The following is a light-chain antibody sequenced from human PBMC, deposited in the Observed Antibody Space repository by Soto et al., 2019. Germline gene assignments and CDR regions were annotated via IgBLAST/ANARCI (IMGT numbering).Light chain of an antibody. V-gene: IGKV1-5*03. J-gene: IGKJ1*01. CDR3: QHYNSYSEA. Sequence: DIQMAHSPSTLSVSLGDRVAIACRARQTISSWLAWYQQKPGKAPKLLIYKASTLKSGVPSRFSGSGSGTKFTLTISSLQPDDFATYYCQHYNSYSEAFGQGTKVDI. CDR1: QTISSW. CDR2: KAS.